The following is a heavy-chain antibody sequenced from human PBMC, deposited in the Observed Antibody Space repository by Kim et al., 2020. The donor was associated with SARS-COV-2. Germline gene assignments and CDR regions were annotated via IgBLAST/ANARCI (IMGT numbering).Heavy chain of an antibody. J-gene: IGHJ4*02. CDR3: ARGSTAMVLGGYFDY. D-gene: IGHD5-18*01. V-gene: IGHV3-30*01. Sequence: SGKGRFTISRDNSKNTLYLQMNSLRAEDTAVYYCARGSTAMVLGGYFDYWGQGTLVTVSS.